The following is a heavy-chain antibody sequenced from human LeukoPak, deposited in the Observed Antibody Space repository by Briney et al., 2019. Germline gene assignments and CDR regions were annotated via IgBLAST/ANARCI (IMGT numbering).Heavy chain of an antibody. V-gene: IGHV4-34*01. CDR1: GGSFSGYY. J-gene: IGHJ5*02. CDR2: INHSGST. Sequence: PSETLSLTCAVYGGSFSGYYWSWIRQPPGKGLEWIGEINHSGSTNYNPSLKRRVTISVDTSKNQFSLKLRSVTAADTAVYYCARYPASTRLRFPNWFDPWAREPWSPSPQ. D-gene: IGHD3-3*01. CDR3: ARYPASTRLRFPNWFDP.